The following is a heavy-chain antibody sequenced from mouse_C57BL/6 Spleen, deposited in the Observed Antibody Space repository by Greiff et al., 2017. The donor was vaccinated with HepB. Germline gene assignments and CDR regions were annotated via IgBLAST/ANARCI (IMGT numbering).Heavy chain of an antibody. CDR1: GFTFSNYW. D-gene: IGHD1-1*01. CDR3: TDYGSSHYWYFDV. Sequence: EVQGVESGGGLVQPGGSMKLSCVASGFTFSNYWMNWVRQSPEKGLEWVAQIRLKSDNYATHYAESVKGRFTISRDDSKSSVYLQMNNLRAEDTGNYYCTDYGSSHYWYFDVWGTGTTVTVSS. CDR2: IRLKSDNYAT. V-gene: IGHV6-3*01. J-gene: IGHJ1*03.